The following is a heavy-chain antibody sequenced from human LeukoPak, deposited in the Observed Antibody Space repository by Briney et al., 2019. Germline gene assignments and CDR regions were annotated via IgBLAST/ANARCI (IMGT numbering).Heavy chain of an antibody. D-gene: IGHD2-21*01. Sequence: ASVKVSCKASGYTFTNYAMNWVRQAPRQGLEWMGWINTNTGNPTYAQGFTGRFVFSLDTSVSTAYLQISSLKAEDTAVFYCARTSVPNSRYYYYYGMDVWGQGTTVTVSS. CDR1: GYTFTNYA. J-gene: IGHJ6*02. CDR2: INTNTGNP. CDR3: ARTSVPNSRYYYYYGMDV. V-gene: IGHV7-4-1*02.